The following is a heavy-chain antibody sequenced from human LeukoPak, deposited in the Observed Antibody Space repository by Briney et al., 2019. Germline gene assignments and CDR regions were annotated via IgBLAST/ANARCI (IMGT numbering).Heavy chain of an antibody. CDR1: GFTFSKAW. V-gene: IGHV3-15*01. D-gene: IGHD3-16*01. Sequence: GGSLRLSCAASGFTFSKAWMSWVRQAPGKGLEWVGRIKSKSDHETTDYAAPVKGRFTISRDDSTNTVYLQMNSLKTEDTAVYYCTTGAQYDYVWGSYGDRWGQGTLVTVSS. CDR2: IKSKSDHETT. J-gene: IGHJ4*02. CDR3: TTGAQYDYVWGSYGDR.